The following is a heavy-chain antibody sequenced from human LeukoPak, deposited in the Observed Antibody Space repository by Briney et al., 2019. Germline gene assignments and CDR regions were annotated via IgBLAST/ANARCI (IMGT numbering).Heavy chain of an antibody. CDR2: IYYSGST. D-gene: IGHD1-26*01. CDR3: ARDSGSYWRGGYYFDY. CDR1: GGSITSIGYY. J-gene: IGHJ4*02. Sequence: PSETLSLTCTVSGGSITSIGYYWGWIRQPPGKGLEWIGSIYYSGSTYYNPSLKSRVTISVDTSKKQFSLKLNSVTAADTAVYYCARDSGSYWRGGYYFDYWGQGTLVTVSS. V-gene: IGHV4-39*07.